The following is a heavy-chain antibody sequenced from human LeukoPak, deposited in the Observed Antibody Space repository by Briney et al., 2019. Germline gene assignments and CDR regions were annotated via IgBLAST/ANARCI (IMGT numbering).Heavy chain of an antibody. J-gene: IGHJ4*02. CDR3: AGGLGWCNND. Sequence: GGSLRLSCAASGFTFTTYWMNWVRQAPGKGLEWVANINQDGSEKYYLDSVKGRFTISRDNAKNSLYLHMNSLRVEDTAVYYCAGGLGWCNNDCGQGTQVTVSS. D-gene: IGHD2-21*01. CDR1: GFTFTTYW. V-gene: IGHV3-7*05. CDR2: INQDGSEK.